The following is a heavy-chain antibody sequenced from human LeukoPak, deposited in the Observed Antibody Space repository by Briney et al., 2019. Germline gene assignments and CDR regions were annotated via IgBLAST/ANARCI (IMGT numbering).Heavy chain of an antibody. J-gene: IGHJ2*01. CDR1: GGSFSGYY. CDR2: INHSGST. Sequence: NTLSLTGAVYGGSFSGYYWSWIRQPPGKGLEWIGEINHSGSTNYNPSLKSRVTISVDTSKNQFSLKLSSVTAADTAVYYCARMVNHGPWYFELWGRGTLVTVSS. D-gene: IGHD5-18*01. CDR3: ARMVNHGPWYFEL. V-gene: IGHV4-34*01.